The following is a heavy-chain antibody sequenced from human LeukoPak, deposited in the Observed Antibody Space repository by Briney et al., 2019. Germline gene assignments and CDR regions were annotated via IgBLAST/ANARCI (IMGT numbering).Heavy chain of an antibody. Sequence: GGSLRLSCAASGFTFSSYSMIWVRQAPGKGLEWVSAISGSGGSTYYADSVKGRFTISRDNSKNTMYLQMNSLRAEDTAVYYSAKRLEGELFIPRPYFDYWGQGTLVTVSS. D-gene: IGHD3-10*01. J-gene: IGHJ4*02. CDR3: AKRLEGELFIPRPYFDY. CDR2: ISGSGGST. V-gene: IGHV3-23*01. CDR1: GFTFSSYS.